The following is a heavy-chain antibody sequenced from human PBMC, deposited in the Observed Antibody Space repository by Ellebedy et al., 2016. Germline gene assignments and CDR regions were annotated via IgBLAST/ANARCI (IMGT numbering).Heavy chain of an antibody. V-gene: IGHV3-23*01. Sequence: GESLKISCAASGFTFSNYGMSWVRQAPGKGLEWVSGISGNGGGTYYADSVKGRFTISRDNSRNTGYLQMNSLRAEDTAVYYCARVQSGWFGDYWGQGTLVTVSS. D-gene: IGHD6-19*01. CDR3: ARVQSGWFGDY. CDR2: ISGNGGGT. CDR1: GFTFSNYG. J-gene: IGHJ4*02.